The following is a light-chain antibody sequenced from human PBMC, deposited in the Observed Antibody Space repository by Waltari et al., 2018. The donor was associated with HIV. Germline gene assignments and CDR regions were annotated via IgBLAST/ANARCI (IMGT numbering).Light chain of an antibody. CDR3: GTWDSSLSAWV. Sequence: QSVLTQPPSVSAAPGQKVTLSCSGSSSNIGNNYVTWYQQLPGTAPKLLIYDSNKRPSGIPDRFSGSKSGTSGTLAITGLQTGDEADYYCGTWDSSLSAWVFGGGTKLTVL. CDR1: SSNIGNNY. J-gene: IGLJ3*02. V-gene: IGLV1-51*01. CDR2: DSN.